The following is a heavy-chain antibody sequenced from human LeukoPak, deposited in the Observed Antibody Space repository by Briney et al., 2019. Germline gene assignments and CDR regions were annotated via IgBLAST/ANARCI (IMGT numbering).Heavy chain of an antibody. D-gene: IGHD6-13*01. Sequence: PSETLSLTCTVSGGSISSSSYYWGWIRQPPGKGLEWIGSIYYSGSTYYNPSLKSRVTISVDTSKNQFSLKLSSVTAADTAVYYCARRDEKQQLETYFDYWGQGTLVTVSS. CDR1: GGSISSSSYY. V-gene: IGHV4-39*01. CDR3: ARRDEKQQLETYFDY. CDR2: IYYSGST. J-gene: IGHJ4*02.